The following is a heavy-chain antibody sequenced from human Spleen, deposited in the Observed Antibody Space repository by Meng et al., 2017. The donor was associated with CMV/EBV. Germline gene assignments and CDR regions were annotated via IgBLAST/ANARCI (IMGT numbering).Heavy chain of an antibody. CDR3: ARDRGNYDFWSGYRPYNWFDP. CDR2: IYYSGST. V-gene: IGHV4-59*01. D-gene: IGHD3-3*01. CDR1: GGSMNHYY. J-gene: IGHJ5*02. Sequence: SETLSLTCNVSGGSMNHYYWSWIRQPPGKGLEWIVYIYYSGSTNYSPSLKSRVTISVDTSKNQFSLKLSSVTAADTAVYYCARDRGNYDFWSGYRPYNWFDPWGQGTLVTVSS.